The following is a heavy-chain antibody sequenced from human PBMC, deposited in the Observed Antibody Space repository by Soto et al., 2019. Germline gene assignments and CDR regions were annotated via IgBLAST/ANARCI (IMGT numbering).Heavy chain of an antibody. Sequence: PSGTLSLSCTVSGGSISSSSYYWGWIRQPPGKGLEWIGSIYYSGSTYYNPSLKSRVTISVDTSKNQFSLKLSSVTAADTAVYYCAIEYSSSSLPIDYWGQGTLVTVSS. D-gene: IGHD6-6*01. CDR2: IYYSGST. V-gene: IGHV4-39*01. CDR3: AIEYSSSSLPIDY. J-gene: IGHJ4*02. CDR1: GGSISSSSYY.